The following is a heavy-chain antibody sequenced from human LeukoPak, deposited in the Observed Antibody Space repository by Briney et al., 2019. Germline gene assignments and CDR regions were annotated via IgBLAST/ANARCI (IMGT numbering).Heavy chain of an antibody. J-gene: IGHJ4*02. CDR1: GGSISPYY. CDR3: ARRSSGWYYFDY. D-gene: IGHD6-19*01. V-gene: IGHV4-59*01. Sequence: SETLSLTCTVSGGSISPYYWSWIRQPPGKGLEWIGYIYYSGSTNYNLSLKSRVTISVDTSKNQFSLKLSSVTAADTAVYYCARRSSGWYYFDYWGQGTLVTVSS. CDR2: IYYSGST.